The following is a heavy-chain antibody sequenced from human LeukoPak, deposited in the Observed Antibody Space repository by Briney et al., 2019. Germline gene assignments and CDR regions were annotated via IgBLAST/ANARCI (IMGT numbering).Heavy chain of an antibody. CDR2: LYTNDNT. CDR3: ARGVVTDDYYMDV. J-gene: IGHJ6*03. CDR1: GGSISSGRYY. Sequence: PSQTLSLTCTVSGGSISSGRYYWTWLRQPAGKGLEWIGRLYTNDNTNYNPSLESRVSISVDTSKSQFYLQLTSVTAADTAVYFCARGVVTDDYYMDVWGKGTTVIVSS. D-gene: IGHD2-21*02. V-gene: IGHV4-61*02.